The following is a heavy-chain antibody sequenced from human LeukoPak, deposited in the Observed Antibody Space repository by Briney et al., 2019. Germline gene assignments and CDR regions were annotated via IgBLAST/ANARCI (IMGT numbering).Heavy chain of an antibody. Sequence: SETLSLTCTVSGGSISSYYWSWIRQPAGKGLEWIGRIYTSGSTNYNPSLESRVTISVDTSKNQFSLKLSSVTAADTAVYYCAGPYYDIPLGYWGQGTLVTVSS. CDR3: AGPYYDIPLGY. CDR2: IYTSGST. CDR1: GGSISSYY. J-gene: IGHJ4*02. D-gene: IGHD3-9*01. V-gene: IGHV4-4*07.